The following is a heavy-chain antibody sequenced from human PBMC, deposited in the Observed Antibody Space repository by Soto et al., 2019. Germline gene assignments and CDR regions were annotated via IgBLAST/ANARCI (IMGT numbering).Heavy chain of an antibody. Sequence: GASVKVSCKASGYTFTSYGISWVRQAPGQGLEWMGGIIPIFGTANYAQKFQGRVTITADESTSTAYMELSSLRSEDTAVYYCARDGPVSGYSYGYVDYWGQGTLVTVSS. CDR2: IIPIFGTA. V-gene: IGHV1-69*13. CDR1: GYTFTSYG. CDR3: ARDGPVSGYSYGYVDY. J-gene: IGHJ4*02. D-gene: IGHD5-18*01.